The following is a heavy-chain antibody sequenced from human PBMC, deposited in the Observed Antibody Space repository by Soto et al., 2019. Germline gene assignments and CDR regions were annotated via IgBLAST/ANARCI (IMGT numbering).Heavy chain of an antibody. CDR3: TRAFGSGWYRAPDY. Sequence: GGSLRLSCAASGFTFNSYSMNWVRQAPGKGLEWVSYISDSGRSIYYADSVSGRFTISRDNAKNSLYLQMNSLRDEDTAVYYCTRAFGSGWYRAPDYWGQGTLVTVSS. CDR2: ISDSGRSI. V-gene: IGHV3-48*02. D-gene: IGHD6-19*01. CDR1: GFTFNSYS. J-gene: IGHJ4*02.